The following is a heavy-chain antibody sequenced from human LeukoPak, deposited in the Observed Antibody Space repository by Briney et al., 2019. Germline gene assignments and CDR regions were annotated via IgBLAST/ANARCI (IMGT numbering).Heavy chain of an antibody. CDR2: INSDGSST. Sequence: QTGGSLRLSCAASGFTFSSYWMHWVRQAPGKGLVWVSRINSDGSSTSYADSVKGRFTISRDNAKNSLYLQMISLRAEDTALYYCARVFSGWYGNYMDVWGKGTTVTVSS. V-gene: IGHV3-74*01. D-gene: IGHD6-19*01. CDR3: ARVFSGWYGNYMDV. J-gene: IGHJ6*03. CDR1: GFTFSSYW.